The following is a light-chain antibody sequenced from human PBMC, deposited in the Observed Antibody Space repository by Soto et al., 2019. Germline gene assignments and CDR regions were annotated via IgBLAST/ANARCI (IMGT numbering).Light chain of an antibody. J-gene: IGKJ5*01. CDR3: QQRNDWRRGT. CDR1: QSVSSN. V-gene: IGKV3-11*01. Sequence: VVMRQSPATLSVSPGERATLSYRASQSVSSNLAWYQQRPGQAPSLLIYDASNRATGVPARFSGGGSGTDFTLTISSLEPEDFAVYYCQQRNDWRRGTFGQGTRLEIK. CDR2: DAS.